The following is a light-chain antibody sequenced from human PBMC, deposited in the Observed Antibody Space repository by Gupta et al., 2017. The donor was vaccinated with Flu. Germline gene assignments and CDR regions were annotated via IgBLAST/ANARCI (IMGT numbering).Light chain of an antibody. Sequence: QSVLTQPPSVSGAPGQGVTISCPGSSSNSGAGYDVHWYQQLPGTAPKLLIYGNSNRPSGVPDRFPGSKSGTSASLAITGLQAEDEADYYCQSYDSSLSALYVFGTGTKVTVL. CDR2: GNS. V-gene: IGLV1-40*01. J-gene: IGLJ1*01. CDR3: QSYDSSLSALYV. CDR1: SSNSGAGYD.